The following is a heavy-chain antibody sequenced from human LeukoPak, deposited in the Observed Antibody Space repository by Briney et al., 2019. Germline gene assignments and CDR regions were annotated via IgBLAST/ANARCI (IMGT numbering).Heavy chain of an antibody. D-gene: IGHD2-8*01. Sequence: GGPLRLSCAASGFTFRSYAMSWVRQAPGKGLEWIATICGSGGSTYYADSVKGRFTISRDNSKNTVYLQMNSLRAEDTAVYYCAKDRPCINDVCHGDFDYWGQGTLVTVSS. V-gene: IGHV3-23*01. J-gene: IGHJ4*02. CDR3: AKDRPCINDVCHGDFDY. CDR2: ICGSGGST. CDR1: GFTFRSYA.